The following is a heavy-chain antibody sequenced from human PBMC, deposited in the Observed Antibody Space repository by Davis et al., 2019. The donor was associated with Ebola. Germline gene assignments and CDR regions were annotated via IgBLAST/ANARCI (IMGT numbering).Heavy chain of an antibody. J-gene: IGHJ4*02. CDR2: MIPSVGTK. CDR1: GGTFSSNG. CDR3: ARNAKPFCGGDCHFDY. D-gene: IGHD2-21*02. V-gene: IGHV1-69*11. Sequence: SVKVSCKASGGTFSSNGITWVRQAPGQGPEWMGTMIPSVGTKNYAQKFQGRVSLSADESTTTAYMQLNSLGPDDSAVYYCARNAKPFCGGDCHFDYWGQGTLVTVSS.